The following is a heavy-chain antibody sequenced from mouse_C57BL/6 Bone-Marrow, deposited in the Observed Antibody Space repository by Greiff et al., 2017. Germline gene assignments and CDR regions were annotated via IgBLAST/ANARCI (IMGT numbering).Heavy chain of an antibody. CDR1: GFTFSSYA. V-gene: IGHV5-4*01. Sequence: EVHLVESGGGLVKPGGSLKLSCAASGFTFSSYAMSWVRQTPEKRLEWVATISDGGSYTYYPDNVKGRFTISRDNAKNNLYLQMSHLNSEDTAMYYCARAIYYSFDYWGQGTTLTVSS. CDR2: ISDGGSYT. J-gene: IGHJ2*01. D-gene: IGHD1-1*01. CDR3: ARAIYYSFDY.